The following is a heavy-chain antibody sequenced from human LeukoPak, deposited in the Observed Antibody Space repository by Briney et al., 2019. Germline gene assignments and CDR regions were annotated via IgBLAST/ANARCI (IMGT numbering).Heavy chain of an antibody. CDR1: GFTFSSYS. J-gene: IGHJ6*02. CDR3: ARDPTGRDCSGGSCYNYYYGMDV. D-gene: IGHD2-15*01. V-gene: IGHV3-48*02. Sequence: QSGGSLRLSCAASGFTFSSYSMNWVRQAPGKGLEWVSYISSSSSTIYYADSVKGRFTISRDNAKNSLYLQMNSLRDEDTAVYYCARDPTGRDCSGGSCYNYYYGMDVWGQGTTVTVSS. CDR2: ISSSSSTI.